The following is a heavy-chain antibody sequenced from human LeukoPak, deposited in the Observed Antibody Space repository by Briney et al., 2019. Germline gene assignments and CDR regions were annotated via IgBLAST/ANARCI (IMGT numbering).Heavy chain of an antibody. CDR1: GFTFSSYG. CDR2: ISYDGSNK. CDR3: ARGRKGYSYGRDAFDI. Sequence: GGSLRLSCAASGFTFSSYGMHWVRQAPGKGLEWVAVISYDGSNKYYADSVKGRFTISRDNSKNTLYLQMNSLRAEDTAVYYCARGRKGYSYGRDAFDIWGQGTMVTVSS. V-gene: IGHV3-30*03. D-gene: IGHD5-18*01. J-gene: IGHJ3*02.